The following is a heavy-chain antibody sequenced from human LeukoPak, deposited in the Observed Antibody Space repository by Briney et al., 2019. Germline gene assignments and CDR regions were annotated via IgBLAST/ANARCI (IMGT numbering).Heavy chain of an antibody. J-gene: IGHJ1*01. CDR3: ARAPTVAFGSYNAEYFQH. CDR1: GFTFSSYS. Sequence: GGSLRLSCAASGFTFSSYSMNWVRQAPGKGLEWVSSISSSSSYIYYADSAKSRFTISRDNAKNSLYLQMNSLRAEDTAVYYCARAPTVAFGSYNAEYFQHWGQGTLVTVSS. D-gene: IGHD1-26*01. CDR2: ISSSSSYI. V-gene: IGHV3-21*01.